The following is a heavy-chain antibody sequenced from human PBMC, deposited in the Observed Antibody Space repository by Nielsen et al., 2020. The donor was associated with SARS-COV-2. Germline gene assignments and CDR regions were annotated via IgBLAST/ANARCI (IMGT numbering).Heavy chain of an antibody. V-gene: IGHV4-59*01. D-gene: IGHD6-6*01. CDR3: ARDSSSSHFDY. Sequence: SETLSLTCTVSGGSISSYYWSWIRQPPGKGLGWIGYIYYSGSTNYNPSLKSRVTISVDTSKNQFSLKLSSVTAADTAVYYCARDSSSSHFDYWGQGTLVTVSS. J-gene: IGHJ4*02. CDR2: IYYSGST. CDR1: GGSISSYY.